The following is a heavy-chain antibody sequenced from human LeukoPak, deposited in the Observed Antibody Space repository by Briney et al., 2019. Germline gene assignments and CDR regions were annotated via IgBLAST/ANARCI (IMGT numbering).Heavy chain of an antibody. V-gene: IGHV4-39*01. CDR3: ARGGDSSGWYVFDY. CDR2: IYDSGST. Sequence: SETLSLTCTVSGGSIRSSYYYWGWIRQPPGKGLEWIGSIYDSGSTYYNPSLKSRVTISVDTSKNQFSLKLNSVTAADTAVYYCARGGDSSGWYVFDYWGQGTLVTVSS. J-gene: IGHJ4*02. CDR1: GGSIRSSYYY. D-gene: IGHD6-19*01.